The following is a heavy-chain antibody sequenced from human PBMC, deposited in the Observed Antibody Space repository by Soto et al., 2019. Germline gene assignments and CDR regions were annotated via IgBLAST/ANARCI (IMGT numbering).Heavy chain of an antibody. J-gene: IGHJ5*02. CDR1: GFLFKDYS. D-gene: IGHD4-17*01. CDR2: ISGGNGDRT. CDR3: AAADFGDFPNWFAP. Sequence: EVQLVESGGAVVQPGWSLRLSCVGSGFLFKDYSMHWVRQVPGKGLEWVSLISGGNGDRTYYADSVKCRFTISRDNDRNSVFLHMNSVRTDDTALYYCAAADFGDFPNWFAPWGQGTLVTVSS. V-gene: IGHV3-43*01.